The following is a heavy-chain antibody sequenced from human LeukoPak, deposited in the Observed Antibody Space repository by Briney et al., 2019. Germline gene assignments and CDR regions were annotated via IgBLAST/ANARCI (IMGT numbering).Heavy chain of an antibody. Sequence: GGSLRLSCAASGFTFSSYAMSWVRQAPRKGLEWVSTISGSAGTTLYADSVKGRFTISRDNSKNTLYLQMNSLRAEDTALYYCAKGNPSSGWYIGMDVWGQGTTVTVSS. CDR1: GFTFSSYA. CDR3: AKGNPSSGWYIGMDV. D-gene: IGHD6-19*01. V-gene: IGHV3-23*01. J-gene: IGHJ6*02. CDR2: ISGSAGTT.